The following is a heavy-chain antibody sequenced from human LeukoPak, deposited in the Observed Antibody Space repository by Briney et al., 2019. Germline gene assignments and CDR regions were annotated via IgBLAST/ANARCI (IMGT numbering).Heavy chain of an antibody. Sequence: KSSETLSLTCTVSGYSISSGYYWGWIRQPPGKGLEWIGEINHSGSTNYNPSLKSRVTISVDTSKNQFSLKLSPVTAADTAVYYCARGYYYDSSGYYYRGYYCYYMDVWGKGTTVTVSS. CDR2: INHSGST. J-gene: IGHJ6*03. V-gene: IGHV4-38-2*02. CDR1: GYSISSGYY. D-gene: IGHD3-22*01. CDR3: ARGYYYDSSGYYYRGYYCYYMDV.